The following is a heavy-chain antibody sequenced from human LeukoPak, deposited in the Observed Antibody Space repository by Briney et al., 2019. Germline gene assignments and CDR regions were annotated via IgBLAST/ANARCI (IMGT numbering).Heavy chain of an antibody. CDR1: GFTFSSYS. D-gene: IGHD1-14*01. Sequence: PGGSLRLSCAVSGFTFSSYSMHWVRRAPGKGLEWVASISYDGSNKDYADSVKGRFTISRDTSKDTLYLQMNSLRAEGTAVYYCAKDYLPEPNWFDPWGQGTLVTVSS. CDR3: AKDYLPEPNWFDP. V-gene: IGHV3-30-3*01. CDR2: ISYDGSNK. J-gene: IGHJ5*02.